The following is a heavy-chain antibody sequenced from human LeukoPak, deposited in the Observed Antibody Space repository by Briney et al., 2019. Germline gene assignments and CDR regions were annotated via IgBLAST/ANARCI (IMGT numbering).Heavy chain of an antibody. Sequence: PGGSLRLSCEASGFTFYNYGMTWVRQAPGKGQEWVSSISGSGETTYYADSVKGRFTISRDNSKNTVYVQMNSLRADDTAVYYCARGGFQLLYGTTDYWGQGTLVTVSS. J-gene: IGHJ4*02. CDR3: ARGGFQLLYGTTDY. D-gene: IGHD2-2*02. CDR1: GFTFYNYG. V-gene: IGHV3-23*01. CDR2: ISGSGETT.